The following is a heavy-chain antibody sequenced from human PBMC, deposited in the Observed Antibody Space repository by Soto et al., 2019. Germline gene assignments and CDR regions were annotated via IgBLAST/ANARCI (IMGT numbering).Heavy chain of an antibody. CDR3: ARGIAD. J-gene: IGHJ4*02. V-gene: IGHV4-31*03. CDR2: LCYSGST. Sequence: QVQLQESGPGLVKPSQTLSLTCTVSGGSISSGGYYWSWIRQHPGKALEWSRYLCYSGSTYYNTSLKSRCTITEETPKRLSSLPVCAVKDAQTAASNCARGIADWGQGSPVTVSS. D-gene: IGHD2-21*01. CDR1: GGSISSGGYY.